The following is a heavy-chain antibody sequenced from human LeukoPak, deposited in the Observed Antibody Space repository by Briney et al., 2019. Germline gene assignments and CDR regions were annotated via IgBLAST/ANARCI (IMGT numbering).Heavy chain of an antibody. Sequence: SETLSLTCAVYGGSFSGYYWSWIRQPPGKGLEWIGEINHSGSTNYNPSLKSRVTISVDTSKNQFSLKLSSVTAADTAVYYCARGRWLLNAFDIWGQGTMVTVSS. J-gene: IGHJ3*02. D-gene: IGHD3-22*01. V-gene: IGHV4-34*01. CDR1: GGSFSGYY. CDR3: ARGRWLLNAFDI. CDR2: INHSGST.